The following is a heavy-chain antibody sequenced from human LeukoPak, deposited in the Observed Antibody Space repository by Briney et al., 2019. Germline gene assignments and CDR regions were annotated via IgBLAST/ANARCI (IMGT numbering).Heavy chain of an antibody. CDR3: ARGKKGPREYYGMDV. V-gene: IGHV4-31*03. J-gene: IGHJ6*02. CDR1: GGSISSGGYY. Sequence: SETLSLTCTVSGGSISSGGYYWSWIRQHPGKGLEWIGYIYYSGSTYYNPSLKSRVTISVDTSKNQFSLKLNSVTAADTAVYYCARGKKGPREYYGMDVWGQGTTVTVTS. CDR2: IYYSGST.